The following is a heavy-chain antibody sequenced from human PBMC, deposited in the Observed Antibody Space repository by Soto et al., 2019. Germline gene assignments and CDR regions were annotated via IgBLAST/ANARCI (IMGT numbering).Heavy chain of an antibody. V-gene: IGHV1-2*04. J-gene: IGHJ3*02. CDR2: INPNSGGT. CDR1: GYTFTGYY. CDR3: ARDLGRTGDRGDAFDI. Sequence: ASVKVSCKASGYTFTGYYMHWVRQAPGQGLEWMGWINPNSGGTNYAQKFQGWVTMTRDTSISTAYMELSRLRSDDTAVYYCARDLGRTGDRGDAFDIWGQGTMVTVSS. D-gene: IGHD7-27*01.